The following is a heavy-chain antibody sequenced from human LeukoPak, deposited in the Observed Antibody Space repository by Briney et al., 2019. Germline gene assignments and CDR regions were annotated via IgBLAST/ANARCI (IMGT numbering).Heavy chain of an antibody. D-gene: IGHD3-22*01. CDR3: ARDRFDSSGHRFLDS. CDR1: GASMNSVGYF. J-gene: IGHJ4*02. Sequence: SQTLSLTCAVSGASMNSVGYFWSWLRQHPGKGLEWIVFISYSGTSYYNPSLESRFTMSVDTSKKQFSLRLTSVTAADTAVYYCARDRFDSSGHRFLDSWGQGTLVTVSS. CDR2: ISYSGTS. V-gene: IGHV4-31*11.